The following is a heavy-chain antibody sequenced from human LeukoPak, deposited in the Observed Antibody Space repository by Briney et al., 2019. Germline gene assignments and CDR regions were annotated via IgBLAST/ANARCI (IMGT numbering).Heavy chain of an antibody. Sequence: GGSLRLCCAASGFTFSDYYMSWIRQAPGKGLEWVSYISSSGSTIYYADSVKGRFTISRDNAKNSLYLQMNSLRAEDTAVYYCARPPSRDFWSGYLIDWGQGTLVTVSS. D-gene: IGHD3-3*01. CDR2: ISSSGSTI. J-gene: IGHJ4*02. CDR1: GFTFSDYY. CDR3: ARPPSRDFWSGYLID. V-gene: IGHV3-11*01.